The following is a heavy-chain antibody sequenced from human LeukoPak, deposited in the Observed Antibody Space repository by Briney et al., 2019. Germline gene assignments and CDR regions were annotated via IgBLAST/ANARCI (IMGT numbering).Heavy chain of an antibody. D-gene: IGHD3-10*01. Sequence: SETLSLTCTVSGGSISSYYWSWIRQPPGKGLEWIGYIYYSGSTNYNPSLKSRATISVDTSKNQFSLKLSSVTAADTAVYYCARDLLWFGGRWFDPWGQGTLVTVSS. CDR2: IYYSGST. CDR3: ARDLLWFGGRWFDP. CDR1: GGSISSYY. V-gene: IGHV4-59*01. J-gene: IGHJ5*02.